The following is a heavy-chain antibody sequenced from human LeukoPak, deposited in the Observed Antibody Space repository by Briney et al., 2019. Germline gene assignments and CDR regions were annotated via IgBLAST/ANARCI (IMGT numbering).Heavy chain of an antibody. V-gene: IGHV3-33*01. CDR3: ARGEQLLWLFDP. J-gene: IGHJ5*02. CDR2: IWYDGSNK. CDR1: GFTFSSYG. D-gene: IGHD3-10*01. Sequence: PGGSLRLSCAASGFTFSSYGMHWVRQAPGKGLEWVAVIWYDGSNKYYADSVKGRFTISRDNSKNTLYLQMNSLRAEDTAVYYCARGEQLLWLFDPWGQGTLVSVSS.